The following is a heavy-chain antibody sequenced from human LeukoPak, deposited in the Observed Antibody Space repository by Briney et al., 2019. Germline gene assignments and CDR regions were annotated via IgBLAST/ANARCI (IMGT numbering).Heavy chain of an antibody. J-gene: IGHJ4*02. CDR2: ISFDGGNK. V-gene: IGHV3-30*04. CDR3: AKDPSQQLVIYYFDY. D-gene: IGHD6-13*01. Sequence: PGRSLRLSCAASGFTFSSYAMHWVRQAPGKGLEWVAVISFDGGNKYYADSVKGRFTISRDNSKNTLYLQMNSLRAEDTAVYYCAKDPSQQLVIYYFDYWGQGTLVTVSS. CDR1: GFTFSSYA.